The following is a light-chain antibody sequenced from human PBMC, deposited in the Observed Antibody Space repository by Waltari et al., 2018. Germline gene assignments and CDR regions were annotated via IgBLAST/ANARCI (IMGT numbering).Light chain of an antibody. CDR2: VNADGSE. V-gene: IGLV4-69*01. J-gene: IGLJ2*01. CDR3: QTWGAGIVV. Sequence: QLVLTQSPSASASLGASVKLTCTLSSGYSNYAIAWHQQQSEKGPRFLMKVNADGSEKKGDGIPDRFSGSSSGAERCLTSSSLQSEDEADYYCQTWGAGIVVLGGGTTLTVL. CDR1: SGYSNYA.